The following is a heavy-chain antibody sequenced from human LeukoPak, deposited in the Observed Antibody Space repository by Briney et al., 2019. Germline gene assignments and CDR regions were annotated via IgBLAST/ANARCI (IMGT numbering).Heavy chain of an antibody. CDR2: IYYSGST. D-gene: IGHD3-22*01. Sequence: SETLSLTCSVSGDSVSRSDSYWDWIRQPPGKGLEWIGTIYYSGSTYYSPSLKSRVTMSVDPSNYQFSLNLRSVTAADTAVYYCARRRYYDGSGYLEWGQGTLLSVSS. V-gene: IGHV4-39*01. CDR1: GDSVSRSDSY. J-gene: IGHJ1*01. CDR3: ARRRYYDGSGYLE.